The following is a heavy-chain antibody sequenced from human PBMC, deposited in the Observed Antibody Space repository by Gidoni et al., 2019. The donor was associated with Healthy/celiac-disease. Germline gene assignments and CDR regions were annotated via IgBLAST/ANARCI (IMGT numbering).Heavy chain of an antibody. V-gene: IGHV4-59*08. CDR1: GGSISSYY. Sequence: QVQLQESGPGLVKPSETLSLTCTVSGGSISSYYWSWIRQPPGKGLEWIGYIYYSGSTNYNPSLKSRVTISVDTSKNQFSLKLSSVTAADTAVYYCARRSGPLSSTYYYYGMDVWGQGTTVTVSS. J-gene: IGHJ6*02. CDR3: ARRSGPLSSTYYYYGMDV. CDR2: IYYSGST. D-gene: IGHD1-26*01.